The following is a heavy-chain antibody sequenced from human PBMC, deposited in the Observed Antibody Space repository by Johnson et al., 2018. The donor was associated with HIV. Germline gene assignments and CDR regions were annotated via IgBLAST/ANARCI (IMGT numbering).Heavy chain of an antibody. J-gene: IGHJ3*01. CDR3: ARALSRFGVSDAFDV. V-gene: IGHV3-53*01. CDR2: IYSGGST. D-gene: IGHD3-10*01. CDR1: GFTVRSNY. Sequence: VQLVESGGGLIQPGGSLRLSCAASGFTVRSNYMSWVRQAPGKGLEWVSEIYSGGSTYYADSVKGRFIISRDSSKNTLYLQMNSLRVEDTAVYYCARALSRFGVSDAFDVWGQGTMVTVSS.